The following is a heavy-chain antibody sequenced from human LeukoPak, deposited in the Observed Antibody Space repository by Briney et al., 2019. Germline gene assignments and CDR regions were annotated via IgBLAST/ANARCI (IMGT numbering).Heavy chain of an antibody. CDR2: MNPNSGNT. V-gene: IGHV1-8*03. CDR3: ARDGRFPPEVLPRYFDY. J-gene: IGHJ4*02. CDR1: GYTFTSYD. D-gene: IGHD1-26*01. Sequence: ASVKVSCKASGYTFTSYDINWVRQATGQGLEWMGWMNPNSGNTGYAQKFQGRVTITRNTSISTAYMELSSLRSEDTAVYYCARDGRFPPEVLPRYFDYWGQGTLVTVSS.